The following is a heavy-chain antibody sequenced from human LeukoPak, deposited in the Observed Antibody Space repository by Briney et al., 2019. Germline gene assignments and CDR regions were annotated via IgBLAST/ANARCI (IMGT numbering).Heavy chain of an antibody. V-gene: IGHV1-18*01. CDR3: ARDPFGEQYNWFDP. D-gene: IGHD3-3*01. CDR2: ISAYNGNT. J-gene: IGHJ5*02. Sequence: GASVTVSCKASGYTFTSYGISWVRQAPGQGLEWMGWISAYNGNTNYAQKLQGRVTMTTDTSTSTAYMELRSLRSDDTAVYYCARDPFGEQYNWFDPWGQGTLVTVSS. CDR1: GYTFTSYG.